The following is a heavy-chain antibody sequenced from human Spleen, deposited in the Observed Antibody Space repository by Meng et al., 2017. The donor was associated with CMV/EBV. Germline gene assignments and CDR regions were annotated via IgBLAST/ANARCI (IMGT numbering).Heavy chain of an antibody. CDR3: ARDCCSSTSCYPHWYFDL. CDR2: IYSGGST. D-gene: IGHD2-2*01. V-gene: IGHV3-53*01. CDR1: GFTVSSNY. J-gene: IGHJ2*01. Sequence: GESLKISCAASGFTVSSNYMSWVRQAPGKGLEWVSVIYSGGSTYYADSVKGRFTISRDNSKNTLYLQMNSLRAEDTAVYYCARDCCSSTSCYPHWYFDLWGRGTLVTVSS.